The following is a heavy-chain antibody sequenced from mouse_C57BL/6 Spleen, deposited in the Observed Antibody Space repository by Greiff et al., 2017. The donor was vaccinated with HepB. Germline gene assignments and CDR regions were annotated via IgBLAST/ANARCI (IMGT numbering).Heavy chain of an antibody. Sequence: VKLMESGAELVKPGASVKLSCKASGYTFTEYTIHWVKQRSGQGLEWMGWFYPGSGSIKYNEKFKDKATLTADKSSSTVYMELSRLTSEDSAVYVCARNEASYYYGSMYYFDYWGQGTTLTVSS. CDR3: ARNEASYYYGSMYYFDY. D-gene: IGHD1-1*01. CDR2: FYPGSGSI. CDR1: GYTFTEYT. V-gene: IGHV1-62-2*01. J-gene: IGHJ2*01.